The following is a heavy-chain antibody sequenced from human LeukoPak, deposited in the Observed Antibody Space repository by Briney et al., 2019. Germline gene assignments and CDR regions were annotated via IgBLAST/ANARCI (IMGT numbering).Heavy chain of an antibody. D-gene: IGHD3-22*01. Sequence: ASVKVSCKASGGTFSSYAISWVRQAPGQGLEWMGRIIPIFGTANYAQKFQGRVTITMDESTSTAYMELSSLRSEDTAVYYCARDRYYYDSSGYPPTWGIGYWGQGTLVTVSS. CDR3: ARDRYYYDSSGYPPTWGIGY. CDR2: IIPIFGTA. V-gene: IGHV1-69*05. J-gene: IGHJ4*02. CDR1: GGTFSSYA.